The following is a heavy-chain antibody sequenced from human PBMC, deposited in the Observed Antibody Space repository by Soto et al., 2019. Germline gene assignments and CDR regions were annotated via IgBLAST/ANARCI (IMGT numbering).Heavy chain of an antibody. CDR3: VRGNHYVWGSYRSYYYYGMDV. CDR1: GYTFTGYY. J-gene: IGHJ6*02. Sequence: ASAKVSCKASGYTFTGYYMHWVRQAPGQGLEWMGWINPSGGSTSYAQKFQGRVTMTRNTSISTAYMELSSLRSEDTAVYYCVRGNHYVWGSYRSYYYYGMDVWGQGTTVTVSS. D-gene: IGHD3-16*02. CDR2: INPSGGST. V-gene: IGHV1-46*01.